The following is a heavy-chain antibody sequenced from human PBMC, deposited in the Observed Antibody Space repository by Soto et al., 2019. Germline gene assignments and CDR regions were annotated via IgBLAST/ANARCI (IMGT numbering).Heavy chain of an antibody. D-gene: IGHD2-21*01. Sequence: QVQLVQSGAEVKKPGSSVKVSCKASGGTFSSYTISWVRQAPGQGLEWMGRIIPILGIANYAQKFQGRVTITAAKSTRTAYMELSSLRSEDTAVYYCAREGSLGEPIFSFAYYYMDVWGKGTTVTVSS. J-gene: IGHJ6*03. CDR1: GGTFSSYT. CDR3: AREGSLGEPIFSFAYYYMDV. V-gene: IGHV1-69*08. CDR2: IIPILGIA.